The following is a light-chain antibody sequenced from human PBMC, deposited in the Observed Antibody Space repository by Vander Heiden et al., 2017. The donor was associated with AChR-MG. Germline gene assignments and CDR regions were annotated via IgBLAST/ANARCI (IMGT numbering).Light chain of an antibody. CDR3: CSYAGRFGEV. CDR2: DVS. V-gene: IGLV2-11*01. Sequence: QSALPQPRSVSGSPGQSITISCTGTSSDVGGYDYVSWYQQHPGKAPRLLIYDVSKRPSGVPEPFSGSKSGNTASLTISGLQADDEADYYCCSYAGRFGEVFGGGTTVTVL. J-gene: IGLJ2*01. CDR1: SSDVGGYDY.